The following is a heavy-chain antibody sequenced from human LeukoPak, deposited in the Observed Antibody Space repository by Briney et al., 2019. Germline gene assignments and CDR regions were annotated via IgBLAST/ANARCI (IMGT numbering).Heavy chain of an antibody. Sequence: SETLSLTCAVSGGSISSSNWWSWVRQPPGKGLEWIGEIYHSGSTNYNPSLKSRVTMSVDTSKNQFSLKLSSVTAADTAVYYCASDMVRGVIPLGYWGQGTLVTVSS. CDR2: IYHSGST. CDR1: GGSISSSNW. D-gene: IGHD3-10*01. V-gene: IGHV4-4*02. CDR3: ASDMVRGVIPLGY. J-gene: IGHJ4*02.